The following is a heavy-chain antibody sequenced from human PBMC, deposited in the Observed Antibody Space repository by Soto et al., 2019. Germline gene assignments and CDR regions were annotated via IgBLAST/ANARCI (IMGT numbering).Heavy chain of an antibody. V-gene: IGHV4-30-4*01. CDR3: ARGFWSGYGGLHWYFDL. CDR1: GGSISSGDYY. CDR2: IYYSGST. Sequence: SETLSLTCTVSGGSISSGDYYWSWIRQPPGKGLEWIGYIYYSGSTYYNPSLKSRVTISVDTSKNQFSLKLSSVTAADTAVYYCARGFWSGYGGLHWYFDLWGRGTLVTV. D-gene: IGHD3-3*01. J-gene: IGHJ2*01.